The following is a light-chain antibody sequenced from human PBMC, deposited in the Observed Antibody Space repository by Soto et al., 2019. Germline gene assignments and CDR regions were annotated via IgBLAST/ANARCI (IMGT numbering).Light chain of an antibody. V-gene: IGLV1-44*01. CDR3: EAWDVTLDGLYV. CDR1: SSNVAINP. Sequence: QSVLTQPPSVSGTPRQRVTISCSGSSSNVAINPVNWYQHLPGAAPRLLIYETDRRSSGVPDRFSASKSGTSASLAISGLTSEDEADYYCEAWDVTLDGLYVFGTGTRSPS. CDR2: ETD. J-gene: IGLJ1*01.